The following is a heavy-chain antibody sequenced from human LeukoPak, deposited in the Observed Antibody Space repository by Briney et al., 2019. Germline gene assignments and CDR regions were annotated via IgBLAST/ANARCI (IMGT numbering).Heavy chain of an antibody. Sequence: SVKVSCKASGGTLSSYTISWVRQAPGQGLEWMGRIIPILGIANYAQKFQGRVTITADKSTSTAYMELSSLRSEDTAVYYCARGQEMMVGATFPCWGQGTLVTVSS. J-gene: IGHJ4*02. D-gene: IGHD1-26*01. CDR2: IIPILGIA. CDR1: GGTLSSYT. V-gene: IGHV1-69*02. CDR3: ARGQEMMVGATFPC.